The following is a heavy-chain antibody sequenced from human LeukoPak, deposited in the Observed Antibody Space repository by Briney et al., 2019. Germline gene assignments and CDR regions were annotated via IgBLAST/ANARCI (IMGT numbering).Heavy chain of an antibody. CDR2: INYSGST. V-gene: IGHV4-61*08. Sequence: SETLSLTCTVSGGSISSGGHYWSWIHQHPGRGLEWIGYINYSGSTNYNPSLKSRVTISLDTSKNQFSLRLSSVTAADTAVYYCARDFCSGGSCYSYFHYWGQGTLVTVSS. CDR1: GGSISSGGHY. CDR3: ARDFCSGGSCYSYFHY. J-gene: IGHJ4*02. D-gene: IGHD2-15*01.